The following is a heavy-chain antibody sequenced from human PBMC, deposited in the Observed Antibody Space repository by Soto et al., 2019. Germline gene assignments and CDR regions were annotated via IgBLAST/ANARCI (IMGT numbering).Heavy chain of an antibody. V-gene: IGHV3-11*01. Sequence: GGSLRLSCAASGFTFSDYYMSWIRQGPGKGLEWVSYISSSGNSISYADSVKGRFTISRDNAKNSLYLQMNSLRAEDTAVYYCARDLPSDTVTMFGWFDPWGQGSLVTVSS. J-gene: IGHJ5*02. D-gene: IGHD4-4*01. CDR2: ISSSGNSI. CDR3: ARDLPSDTVTMFGWFDP. CDR1: GFTFSDYY.